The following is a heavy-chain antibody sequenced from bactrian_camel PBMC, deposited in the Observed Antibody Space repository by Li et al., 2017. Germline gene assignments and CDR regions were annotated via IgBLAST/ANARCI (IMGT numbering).Heavy chain of an antibody. CDR1: GFTFFSSHS. J-gene: IGHJ4*01. CDR3: ATERYGGSWGY. D-gene: IGHD6*01. Sequence: VQLVESGGGLVQPGGSLRLACAASGFTFFSSHSMSWVRQVPGKGLERVSTIYSSSHNTYYADSVKGRFTISRGNAKNTAYLQMNSLKSEDTALYYCATERYGGSWGYWGQGTQVTVS. V-gene: IGHV3S40*01. CDR2: IYSSSHNT.